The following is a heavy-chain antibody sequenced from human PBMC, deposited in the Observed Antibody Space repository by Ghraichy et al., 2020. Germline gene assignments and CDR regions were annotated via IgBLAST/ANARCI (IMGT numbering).Heavy chain of an antibody. Sequence: SETLSLTCAITGDSVSSNSAAWHWIRQSPSRGLEWLGRTYYTSGWYNDYAVTVRGRITISPDTSKNQFSLHLKSVTPDDSAIYYCARIKAAAGVSRVDYWGQGTLVTVSS. CDR3: ARIKAAAGVSRVDY. J-gene: IGHJ4*02. V-gene: IGHV6-1*01. CDR2: TYYTSGWYN. D-gene: IGHD6-13*01. CDR1: GDSVSSNSAA.